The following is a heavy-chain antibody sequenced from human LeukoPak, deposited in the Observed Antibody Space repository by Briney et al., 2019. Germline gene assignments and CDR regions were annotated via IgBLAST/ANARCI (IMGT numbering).Heavy chain of an antibody. Sequence: GGSLRLSCAASGFTFSSYAMSWVRQAPGKRLEWVSAISGSGGSTYYADSVKGRFTISRDNSKNTLYLQMNSLRAEDTAVYYCAKETYYYDSSGYYLSNYFDYWGQGTLVTVSS. D-gene: IGHD3-22*01. J-gene: IGHJ4*02. CDR3: AKETYYYDSSGYYLSNYFDY. CDR1: GFTFSSYA. V-gene: IGHV3-23*01. CDR2: ISGSGGST.